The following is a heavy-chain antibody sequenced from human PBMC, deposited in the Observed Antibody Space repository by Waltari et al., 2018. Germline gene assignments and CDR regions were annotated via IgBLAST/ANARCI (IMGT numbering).Heavy chain of an antibody. CDR3: ATTLFRTQRGDGVDV. CDR1: GFTFHSFW. V-gene: IGHV3-7*01. CDR2: INQDGSDT. D-gene: IGHD5-18*01. Sequence: EVHVVESGGGLVQPGGSLRRSCAASGFTFHSFWMSWVRQATGKGLEWVASINQDGSDTYYVDSVKGRFIISRDNAENSLFLQMSSLSAEDTAVYSCATTLFRTQRGDGVDVWGQGTTVIVSS. J-gene: IGHJ6*02.